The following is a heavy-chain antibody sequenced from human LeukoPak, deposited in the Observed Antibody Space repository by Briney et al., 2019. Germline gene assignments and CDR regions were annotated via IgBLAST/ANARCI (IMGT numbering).Heavy chain of an antibody. CDR1: GFTVSSNY. J-gene: IGHJ4*02. Sequence: GGSLRLSCAASGFTVSSNYMSWVRQAPGKGLEWVSAISGSGGSTYYADSVKGRFTISRDNSKNTLYLQMNSLRAEDTAVYYCAKDRANSGSRYVGGLGFDYWGQGTLVTVSS. V-gene: IGHV3-23*01. D-gene: IGHD1-26*01. CDR2: ISGSGGST. CDR3: AKDRANSGSRYVGGLGFDY.